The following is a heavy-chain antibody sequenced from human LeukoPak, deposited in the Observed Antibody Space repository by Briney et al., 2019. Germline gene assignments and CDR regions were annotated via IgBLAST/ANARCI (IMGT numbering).Heavy chain of an antibody. CDR2: INNDGTTT. J-gene: IGHJ3*02. V-gene: IGHV3-74*01. Sequence: TGGSLRLSCTPSGFTFSAYWMHWVRQAPGKGPVWVSRINNDGTTTTYADSVKGRFTISRDNAENTLYLQTNSLRVEDTANYYCARSGITMVGGVSIGLLAFDIWGQGTMVTVSS. D-gene: IGHD3-10*01. CDR1: GFTFSAYW. CDR3: ARSGITMVGGVSIGLLAFDI.